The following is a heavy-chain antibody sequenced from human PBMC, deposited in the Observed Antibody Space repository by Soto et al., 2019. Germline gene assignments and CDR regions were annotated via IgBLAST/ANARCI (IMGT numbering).Heavy chain of an antibody. CDR3: ARDTRGEFGVDY. CDR2: INAGNGNT. D-gene: IGHD3-10*01. J-gene: IGHJ4*02. CDR1: GYTFTSYA. Sequence: QVQLVQSGAEVKKPGASVKVSCKASGYTFTSYAIHWVRQSPGQRLEWMGGINAGNGNTKYSQKFQGRVNITRDTSESTAYREMSSLRSEDTAVYYCARDTRGEFGVDYWGQGTLVTVSS. V-gene: IGHV1-3*01.